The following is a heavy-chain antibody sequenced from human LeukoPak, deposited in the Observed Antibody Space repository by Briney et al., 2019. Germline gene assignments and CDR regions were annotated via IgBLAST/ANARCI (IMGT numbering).Heavy chain of an antibody. D-gene: IGHD4-23*01. V-gene: IGHV3-7*01. Sequence: PGGSLRLSCAASGFTFTSYWMTWVRQAPGKGLEWVANINQDGGGRYYVDSVKGRFTISRDNAKNTLYLQMNSLRAEDTAVYYCARVISVVTGPIVDYYYGMDVWGQGTTVTVSS. CDR1: GFTFTSYW. CDR2: INQDGGGR. J-gene: IGHJ6*02. CDR3: ARVISVVTGPIVDYYYGMDV.